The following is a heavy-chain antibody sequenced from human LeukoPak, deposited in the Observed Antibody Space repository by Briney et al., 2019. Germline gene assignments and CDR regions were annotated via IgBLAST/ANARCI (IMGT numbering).Heavy chain of an antibody. D-gene: IGHD1-26*01. CDR2: MNIDGSER. V-gene: IGHV3-7*01. Sequence: TGGSLRLSCAASGFSFSNYWMGWVRQAPGKRPEWVANMNIDGSERYYADSVKGRFTISRDNARNSVFLQMSGLRVEDTAVYYCARDPVEWELLVDYWGQGTLVTVSS. CDR3: ARDPVEWELLVDY. J-gene: IGHJ4*02. CDR1: GFSFSNYW.